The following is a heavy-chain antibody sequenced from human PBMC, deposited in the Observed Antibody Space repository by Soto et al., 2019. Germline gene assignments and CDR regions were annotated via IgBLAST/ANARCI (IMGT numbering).Heavy chain of an antibody. CDR3: AHRRLGYCSSTSCYGAWFDP. J-gene: IGHJ5*02. CDR1: GFSLSTSGVG. V-gene: IGHV2-5*01. D-gene: IGHD2-2*01. CDR2: IYWNDDK. Sequence: SGPTLVNPTQTLTLTCTFSGFSLSTSGVGVGWIRQPPGKALEGLALIYWNDDKRYSPSLKSRLTITKDTSKNQVVLTMTNMDPVDTATYYCAHRRLGYCSSTSCYGAWFDPWGQGTLVTVSS.